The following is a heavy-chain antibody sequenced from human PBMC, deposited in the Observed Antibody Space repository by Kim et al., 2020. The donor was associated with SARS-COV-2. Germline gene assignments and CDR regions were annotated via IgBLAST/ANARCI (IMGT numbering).Heavy chain of an antibody. Sequence: YDAASVKGRFTISRDNSKNTQYLQMNSLRAEDTAVYYCAKDQDSSGHFDYWGQGTLVTVSS. J-gene: IGHJ4*02. V-gene: IGHV3-23*03. D-gene: IGHD6-19*01. CDR3: AKDQDSSGHFDY.